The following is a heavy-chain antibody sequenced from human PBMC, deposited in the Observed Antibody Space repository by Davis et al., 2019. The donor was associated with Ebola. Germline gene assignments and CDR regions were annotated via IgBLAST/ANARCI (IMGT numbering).Heavy chain of an antibody. CDR2: IYYSGST. Sequence: MPGGSLRLSCTVSGGSISSYYWSWIRQPPGKGLEWIGYIYYSGSTNYNPSLKSRVTISVDTSKNQFSLKLSSVTAADTAVYYCARGPEYLAEYFQHWGQGTLVTVSS. D-gene: IGHD2-2*02. CDR1: GGSISSYY. J-gene: IGHJ1*01. V-gene: IGHV4-59*01. CDR3: ARGPEYLAEYFQH.